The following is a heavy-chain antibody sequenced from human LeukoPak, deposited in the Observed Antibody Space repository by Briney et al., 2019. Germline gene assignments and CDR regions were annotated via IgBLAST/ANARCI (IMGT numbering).Heavy chain of an antibody. Sequence: SQTLSLTCTVSGGSISSGGYYWNWIRQHPGKGLEWIGFIYYSGSTYHNPSLKSRVSTSVDTSKNQFSLKLSSVTAADTAVYYCARARDIVVSSNIYYFDYWGQGTLVTVSS. CDR1: GGSISSGGYY. CDR2: IYYSGST. CDR3: ARARDIVVSSNIYYFDY. D-gene: IGHD2-2*01. J-gene: IGHJ4*02. V-gene: IGHV4-31*03.